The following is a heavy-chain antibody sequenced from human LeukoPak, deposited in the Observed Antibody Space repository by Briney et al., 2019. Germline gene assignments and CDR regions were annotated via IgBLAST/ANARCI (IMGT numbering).Heavy chain of an antibody. CDR3: AKDQITMVRGVIRSAPFDY. CDR2: ISGSGGST. J-gene: IGHJ4*02. CDR1: GFTFSSYA. Sequence: GSLRLSCAASGFTFSSYAMSWVRQAPGKGLGWVSAISGSGGSTYYADSVKGRFTISRDNSKNTLYLQMNSLRAEDTAVYYCAKDQITMVRGVIRSAPFDYWGQGTLVTVSS. V-gene: IGHV3-23*01. D-gene: IGHD3-10*01.